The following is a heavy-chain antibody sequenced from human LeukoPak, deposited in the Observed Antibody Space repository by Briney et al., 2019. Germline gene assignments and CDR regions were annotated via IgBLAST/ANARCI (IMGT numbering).Heavy chain of an antibody. CDR1: GFTFSGSA. J-gene: IGHJ4*02. Sequence: GGSLRLSCAASGFTFSGSAMHWIRQASGKGLELVCRIRSKANSYATAYAASVKGRFTNSRDDSKNTAYLQMISLKTEDAAVYYCTSTMGPYFDYWGQGTLVTVSS. V-gene: IGHV3-73*01. D-gene: IGHD2-8*01. CDR3: TSTMGPYFDY. CDR2: IRSKANSYAT.